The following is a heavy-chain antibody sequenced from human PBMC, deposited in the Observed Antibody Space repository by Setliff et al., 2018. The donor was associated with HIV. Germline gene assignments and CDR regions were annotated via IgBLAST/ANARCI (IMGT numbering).Heavy chain of an antibody. V-gene: IGHV4-38-2*01. CDR1: GYSISSGYY. D-gene: IGHD5-12*01. CDR2: IYHSGST. CDR3: ARMYSGYDWSPAGARTRYFDY. Sequence: SETLSLTYAVSGYSISSGYYWGWIRQPPGKGLEWIGSIYHSGSTYYNPSLKSRVTISVDTSKNQFSLKLSSVTAADTAVYYCARMYSGYDWSPAGARTRYFDYWGQGTLVTVSS. J-gene: IGHJ4*02.